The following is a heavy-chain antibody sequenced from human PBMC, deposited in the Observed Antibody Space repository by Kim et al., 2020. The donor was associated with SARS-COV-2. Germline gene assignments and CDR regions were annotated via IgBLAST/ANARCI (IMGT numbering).Heavy chain of an antibody. CDR3: AREGHSSGRAGTFDY. D-gene: IGHD6-19*01. Sequence: GGSLRLSCTASGFTFGSAHMHWVRPAPGKGPEWVALVSADESNKNYVDSVKGRFTVSRDNSQNTLFLQIDSLRPEDTAMYYCAREGHSSGRAGTFDYWGQGTLVTVSS. CDR2: VSADESNK. J-gene: IGHJ4*02. CDR1: GFTFGSAH. V-gene: IGHV3-30*03.